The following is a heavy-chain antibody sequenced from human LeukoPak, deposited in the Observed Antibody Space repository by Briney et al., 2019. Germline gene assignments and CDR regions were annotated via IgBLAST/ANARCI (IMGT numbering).Heavy chain of an antibody. CDR2: ISYDGSNK. D-gene: IGHD4-23*01. CDR3: ARTRYYGGKVYFDY. J-gene: IGHJ4*02. Sequence: PGGSLRLSCAASGFTFSSYAMHWVRQAPGKGLEWVAVISYDGSNKYYADSVKGRFTISRDNSKNTLYLQMNSLRAEDTAVYYCARTRYYGGKVYFDYWGQGTLVTVSS. CDR1: GFTFSSYA. V-gene: IGHV3-30-3*01.